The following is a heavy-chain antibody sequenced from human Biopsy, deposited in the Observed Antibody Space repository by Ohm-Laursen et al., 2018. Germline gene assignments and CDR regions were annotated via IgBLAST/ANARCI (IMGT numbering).Heavy chain of an antibody. D-gene: IGHD6-19*01. J-gene: IGHJ4*02. CDR3: ARESARAGDFDS. CDR1: GASVTSGSYY. V-gene: IGHV4-61*01. CDR2: ISNIGST. Sequence: SDTLSLTCTVSGASVTSGSYYWSWIRQPPGKGLEWLGNISNIGSTNYNPSLKSRVTISVDTSKNHFSLKLTSVTAADTAVYYCARESARAGDFDSWGQGTLVTVSS.